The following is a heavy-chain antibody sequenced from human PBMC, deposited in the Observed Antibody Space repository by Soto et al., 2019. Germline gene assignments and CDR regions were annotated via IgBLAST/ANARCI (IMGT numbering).Heavy chain of an antibody. J-gene: IGHJ4*02. V-gene: IGHV1-69*02. CDR2: FNPILSFS. CDR3: ATSFGSGSRAFDY. Sequence: QVQLVQSGAEVKKPGSSVKVSCKASGDTFNFYTINWVRQAPGLGLEWMGRFNPILSFSNSALKFQGRVTXTXDXXTSTAYMVLSSLRSEDTALYYCATSFGSGSRAFDYWGQGALVTVSS. D-gene: IGHD3-10*01. CDR1: GDTFNFYT.